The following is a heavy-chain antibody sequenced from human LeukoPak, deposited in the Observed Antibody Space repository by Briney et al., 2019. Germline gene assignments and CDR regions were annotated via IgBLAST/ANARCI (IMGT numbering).Heavy chain of an antibody. J-gene: IGHJ4*02. D-gene: IGHD3-22*01. Sequence: ASVKVSCKASGYTFTSYGISWVRQAPGQGLEWMGWISAYNGNTNYAQKLQGRVTMTTDTSTSTAYMELRSLRSDDTAVYYCARDETNYYDSSGYYYWGQGTLVTVSS. CDR2: ISAYNGNT. CDR3: ARDETNYYDSSGYYY. CDR1: GYTFTSYG. V-gene: IGHV1-18*01.